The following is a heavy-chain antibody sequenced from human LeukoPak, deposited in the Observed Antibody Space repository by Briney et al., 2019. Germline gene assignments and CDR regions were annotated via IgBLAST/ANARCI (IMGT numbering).Heavy chain of an antibody. V-gene: IGHV4-34*01. CDR2: INHSGST. J-gene: IGHJ4*02. D-gene: IGHD5-12*01. CDR3: ARGRARRRLATISSYYFDY. CDR1: GGSFSGYY. Sequence: TLSLTCAVYGGSFSGYYWSWIRQPPGKGLEWIGEINHSGSTNYNPSLKSRVTISVDTSKNQFSLKLSSVTAADTAVYYCARGRARRRLATISSYYFDYWGQGTLVTVSS.